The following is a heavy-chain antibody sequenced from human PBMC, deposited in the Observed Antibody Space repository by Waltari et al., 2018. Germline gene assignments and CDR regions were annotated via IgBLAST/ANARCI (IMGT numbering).Heavy chain of an antibody. CDR3: ARDGNHGAFEV. CDR1: GGTFSTYT. Sequence: QVQLIQSGAEVKRPGSSVRVSCKVSGGTFSTYTLSWVSQAPGQGLEWMGGITPIIDKSNYVQRFQGRVTFTADESTSTTYMELSSLKADDTAVYYCARDGNHGAFEVWGQGTMVTVSS. D-gene: IGHD1-26*01. J-gene: IGHJ3*01. CDR2: ITPIIDKS. V-gene: IGHV1-69*12.